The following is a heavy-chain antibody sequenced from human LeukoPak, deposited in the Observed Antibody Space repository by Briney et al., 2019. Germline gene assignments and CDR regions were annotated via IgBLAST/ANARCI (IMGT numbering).Heavy chain of an antibody. CDR3: ARHDWFDP. J-gene: IGHJ5*02. Sequence: TGGSLRLSCAVSGFIVNSHYMGWVRQAPEKGLEWVSVIYSGGSTYYADSVKGRFTISRDNSKNTLYLQMNSLRAEDTAVYYCARHDWFDPWGQGTLVTVSS. CDR1: GFIVNSHY. V-gene: IGHV3-53*01. D-gene: IGHD3-3*01. CDR2: IYSGGST.